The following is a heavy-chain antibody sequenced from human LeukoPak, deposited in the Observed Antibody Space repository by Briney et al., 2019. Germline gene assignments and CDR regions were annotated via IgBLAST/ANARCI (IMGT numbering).Heavy chain of an antibody. V-gene: IGHV1-46*01. J-gene: IGHJ6*02. Sequence: ASVKVSCKASGYTFTSYYMHWVRQAPGQGLEWVGIINPSGGSTSYAQKFQGRVTMTRDTSTSTVYMELSSLRSEDTAVYYCARAPRRSPELGYYYYYGMDVWGQGTTVTVSS. CDR2: INPSGGST. D-gene: IGHD7-27*01. CDR3: ARAPRRSPELGYYYYYGMDV. CDR1: GYTFTSYY.